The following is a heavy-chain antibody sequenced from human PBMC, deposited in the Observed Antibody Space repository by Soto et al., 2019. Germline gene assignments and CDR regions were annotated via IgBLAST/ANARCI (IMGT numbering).Heavy chain of an antibody. J-gene: IGHJ4*02. Sequence: TSETLSLTCSVSGGSISSGGYYWSWIRQHPGKGLEWIWYIYYSGITYYNPSLKSRVTISVDTSKNQFSLKLTSVTAADTAVYYCAREMRGYSGYVDYWGQGTLVTVS. V-gene: IGHV4-31*03. CDR1: GGSISSGGYY. D-gene: IGHD5-12*01. CDR2: IYYSGIT. CDR3: AREMRGYSGYVDY.